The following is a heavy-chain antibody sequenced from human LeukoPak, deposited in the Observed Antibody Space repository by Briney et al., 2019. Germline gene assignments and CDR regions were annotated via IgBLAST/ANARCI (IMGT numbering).Heavy chain of an antibody. CDR1: GGSISSYY. D-gene: IGHD3-16*02. CDR3: ARYDVWGSYRAFDY. J-gene: IGHJ4*02. V-gene: IGHV4-4*07. CDR2: IYTSGST. Sequence: SETLSLTCTVSGGSISSYYWSWIRQPAGKGLEWIGRIYTSGSTNYNPSLKSRVTMSVDTSKNQFSLRLSSVTAADTAVYYCARYDVWGSYRAFDYWGQGTLVTVSS.